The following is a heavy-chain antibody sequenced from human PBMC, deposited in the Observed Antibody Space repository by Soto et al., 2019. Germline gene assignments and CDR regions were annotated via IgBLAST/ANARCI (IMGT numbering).Heavy chain of an antibody. CDR2: ITSSSSYI. V-gene: IGHV3-21*01. CDR3: ARDQPGYSYGYGLGY. CDR1: GFTFSSYS. Sequence: EVQLVESGGGLVKPGGSLRLSCAASGFTFSSYSMNWVRQAPGKGLEWVSSITSSSSYISYADSVKGRFTSSRDNAKNSLYLQMNSLRAEDTAVYYCARDQPGYSYGYGLGYWGQGTLVTVSS. J-gene: IGHJ4*02. D-gene: IGHD5-18*01.